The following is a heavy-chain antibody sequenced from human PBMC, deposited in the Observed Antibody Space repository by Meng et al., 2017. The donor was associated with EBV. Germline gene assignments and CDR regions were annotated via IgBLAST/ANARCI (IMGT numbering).Heavy chain of an antibody. J-gene: IGHJ5*02. CDR3: AHRRDEYSSSWYGWFDP. D-gene: IGHD6-13*01. CDR1: GFSLSTSGVG. V-gene: IGHV2-5*02. CDR2: IYWDDDK. Sequence: QITLKEFVPTRVQPTQTLTLTCPFSGFSLSTSGVGVGWIRQHPGKALEWLALIYWDDDKRYSPSLKSRLTITKDTSKNQVVLTMTNMDPVDTATYYCAHRRDEYSSSWYGWFDPWGQGTLVTVSS.